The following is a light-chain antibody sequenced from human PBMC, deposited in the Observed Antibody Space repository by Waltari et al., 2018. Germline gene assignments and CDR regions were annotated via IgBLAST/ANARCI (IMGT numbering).Light chain of an antibody. CDR3: QSYDSRNFKV. CDR1: NGSIANNF. CDR2: EDI. Sequence: NFMLTQPHSVSESPGKTVTVFCTRNNGSIANNFVQWYQQRPDRAPTLVIYEDIQRHFGVPDRFSGSIDSSSNSASLTISGLKTEDEANYYCQSYDSRNFKVFGGGTKLTVL. V-gene: IGLV6-57*03. J-gene: IGLJ2*01.